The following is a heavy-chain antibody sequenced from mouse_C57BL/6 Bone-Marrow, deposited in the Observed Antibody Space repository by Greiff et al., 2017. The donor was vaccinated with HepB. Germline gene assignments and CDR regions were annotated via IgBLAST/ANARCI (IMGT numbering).Heavy chain of an antibody. Sequence: QVHVKQSGAELVRPGSSVKLSCKASGYTFTSYWMHWVKQRPIQGLEWIGNIDPSDSETHYNQKFKDKATLTVDKSSSTAYMQLSSLTSEDSAVYYCARRGSSYYFDYWGQGTTLTVSS. CDR3: ARRGSSYYFDY. J-gene: IGHJ2*01. CDR1: GYTFTSYW. D-gene: IGHD1-1*01. V-gene: IGHV1-52*01. CDR2: IDPSDSET.